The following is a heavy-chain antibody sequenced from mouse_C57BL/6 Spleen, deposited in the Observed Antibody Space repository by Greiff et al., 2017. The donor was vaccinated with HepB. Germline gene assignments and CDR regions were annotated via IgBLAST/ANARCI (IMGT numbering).Heavy chain of an antibody. V-gene: IGHV5-17*01. CDR3: ARRTTVNWYFDV. CDR2: ISSGSSTI. CDR1: GFTFSDYG. Sequence: EVKLVESGGGLVKPGGSLKLSCAASGFTFSDYGMHWVRQAPEKGLEWVAYISSGSSTIYYADTVKGRFTISRDNAKNTLFLQMTSLRSEDTAMYYCARRTTVNWYFDVWGTGTTVTVSS. J-gene: IGHJ1*03. D-gene: IGHD1-1*01.